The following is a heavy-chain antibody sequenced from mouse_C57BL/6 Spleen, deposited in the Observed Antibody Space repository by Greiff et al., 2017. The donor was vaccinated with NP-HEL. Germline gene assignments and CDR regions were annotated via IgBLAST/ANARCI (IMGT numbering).Heavy chain of an antibody. CDR1: GFTFNTYA. J-gene: IGHJ4*01. CDR2: IRSKSSNYAT. Sequence: EVQRVESGGGLVQPKGSLKLSCAASGFTFNTYAMHWVRQAPGKGLEWVARIRSKSSNYATYYADSVKDRFTISRDDSQSMLYLQMNNLKTEDTAMYYCVREGKYYVDLDAMDYWGQGTSVTVSS. D-gene: IGHD1-1*02. V-gene: IGHV10-3*01. CDR3: VREGKYYVDLDAMDY.